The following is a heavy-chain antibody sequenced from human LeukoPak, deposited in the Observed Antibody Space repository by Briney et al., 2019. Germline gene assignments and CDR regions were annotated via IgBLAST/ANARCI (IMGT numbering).Heavy chain of an antibody. CDR2: IKKDGSEK. V-gene: IGHV3-7*03. CDR3: ARVRYSGSYHTSLDY. CDR1: GFTFSSYW. D-gene: IGHD1-26*01. J-gene: IGHJ4*02. Sequence: GGSLRLSCAASGFTFSSYWMSWVRQAPGKGLEWVANIKKDGSEKYYVDSVKGRFTISRDNAKKSLYLQMNSLGAEDTAVYYCARVRYSGSYHTSLDYWGQGTLVTVSS.